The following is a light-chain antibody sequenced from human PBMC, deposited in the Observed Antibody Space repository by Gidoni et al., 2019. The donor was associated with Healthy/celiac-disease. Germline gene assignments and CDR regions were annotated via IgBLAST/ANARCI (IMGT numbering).Light chain of an antibody. J-gene: IGKJ2*02. Sequence: ELVSTLSSATLSLSPGERATLSCRASQSVSCYLAWSQQKPGQAPRRLIYGASNRATGIPARCSGSGSGTDITITISSQEPEDFAVYYCKKRWTFGRGTKLEIK. CDR3: KKRWT. CDR1: QSVSCY. V-gene: IGKV3-11*01. CDR2: GAS.